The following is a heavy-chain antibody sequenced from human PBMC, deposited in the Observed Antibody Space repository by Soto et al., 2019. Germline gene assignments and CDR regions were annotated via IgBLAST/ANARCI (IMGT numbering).Heavy chain of an antibody. Sequence: QITLKESGPTLVKPTQTLTLTCTFSGFSLSTSGVGVGWIRLPPVKALEWLALIYWDDDKRYSPSLKSRLTITKDTSKNQVVLTMTNMDPVDTATYYCAAYVVVIAALDYWGQGTLDTVSS. J-gene: IGHJ4*02. CDR1: GFSLSTSGVG. V-gene: IGHV2-5*02. CDR2: IYWDDDK. D-gene: IGHD2-15*01. CDR3: AAYVVVIAALDY.